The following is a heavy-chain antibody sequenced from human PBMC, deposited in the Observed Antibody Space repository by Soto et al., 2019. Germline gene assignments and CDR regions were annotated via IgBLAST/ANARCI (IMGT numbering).Heavy chain of an antibody. CDR2: VSSTGST. J-gene: IGHJ4*02. D-gene: IGHD2-2*02. Sequence: QLQESGPGLVRPSETLSLICTVSGASVTSAGYYWSWIRQPPGKGLEWIGYVSSTGSTNYNSALKSRVTMSLDMPKNQFSLRLDSVTAADTAVYYCARYCSNTNCYMLDYWGQGTLVTASS. V-gene: IGHV4-61*08. CDR1: GASVTSAGYY. CDR3: ARYCSNTNCYMLDY.